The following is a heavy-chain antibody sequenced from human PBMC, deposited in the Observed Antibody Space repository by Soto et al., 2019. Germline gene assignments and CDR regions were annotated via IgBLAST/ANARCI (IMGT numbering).Heavy chain of an antibody. Sequence: PGGSLRLSCSASRVTFRHYWMSWVRQAPGKGLEWVANIKQDGSDKYYVDSVKGRFTISRDNAKNSLYLQMNSLRAEDTAVYYCARDPSYPTPWYYFDYWGQGT. CDR3: ARDPSYPTPWYYFDY. CDR2: IKQDGSDK. V-gene: IGHV3-7*01. J-gene: IGHJ4*02. D-gene: IGHD1-26*01. CDR1: RVTFRHYW.